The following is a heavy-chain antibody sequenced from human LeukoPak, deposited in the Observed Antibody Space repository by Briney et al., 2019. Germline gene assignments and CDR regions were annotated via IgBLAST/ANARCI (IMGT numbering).Heavy chain of an antibody. D-gene: IGHD3-3*01. J-gene: IGHJ5*02. CDR3: ARVTEYYDFWSGYYSWFDP. CDR2: ISGSGGST. V-gene: IGHV3-23*01. CDR1: GFTFSSYA. Sequence: GGSLRLSCAASGFTFSSYAMSWVRQAPGKGLEWVSAISGSGGSTYYADSVKGRFTISRDNAKNSLYLQMNSLRAEDTAVYYCARVTEYYDFWSGYYSWFDPWGQGTLVTVSS.